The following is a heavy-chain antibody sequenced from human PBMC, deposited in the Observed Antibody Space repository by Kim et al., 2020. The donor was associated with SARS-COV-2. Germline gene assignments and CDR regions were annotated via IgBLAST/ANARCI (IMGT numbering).Heavy chain of an antibody. CDR1: GGSFSGYY. J-gene: IGHJ4*02. CDR3: ARSPNRILDY. Sequence: SETLSLTCAVYGGSFSGYYWSWIRQPPGKGLEWIGEINHSGSTNYNPSLKSRVTISVDTSKNQFSLKLSSVTAADTAVYYCARSPNRILDYWGQGTLVTV. D-gene: IGHD7-27*01. V-gene: IGHV4-34*01. CDR2: INHSGST.